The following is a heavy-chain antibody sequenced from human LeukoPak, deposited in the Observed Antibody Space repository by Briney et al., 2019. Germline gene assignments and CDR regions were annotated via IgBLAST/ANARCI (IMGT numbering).Heavy chain of an antibody. D-gene: IGHD1-7*01. CDR2: IIPIFGTA. Sequence: GASVKVSCKASGGTFSSYAISWVRQAPGQGLEWMGRIIPIFGTANYAQKFQGRVTITTDESTSTAYMELSSLRSEDTAVYYCARHPPDWNYLRGDANYYYYMDVWGKGTTVTVSS. V-gene: IGHV1-69*05. CDR1: GGTFSSYA. CDR3: ARHPPDWNYLRGDANYYYYMDV. J-gene: IGHJ6*03.